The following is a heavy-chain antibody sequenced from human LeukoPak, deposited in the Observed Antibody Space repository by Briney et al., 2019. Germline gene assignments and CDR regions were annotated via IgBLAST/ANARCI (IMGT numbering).Heavy chain of an antibody. CDR1: GFIFSNYA. V-gene: IGHV3-23*01. J-gene: IGHJ4*01. CDR2: IGVRDGYT. CDR3: AKWGDYDILTGYYDSDY. Sequence: TGGSLRLSCAASGFIFSNYAVSWVRQAPGKGLERVSAIGVRDGYTYYADSVKGRFTVSRDDPKNTLYLQMNTLRVEDTAVYYCAKWGDYDILTGYYDSDYWGHGTLVTVS. D-gene: IGHD3-9*01.